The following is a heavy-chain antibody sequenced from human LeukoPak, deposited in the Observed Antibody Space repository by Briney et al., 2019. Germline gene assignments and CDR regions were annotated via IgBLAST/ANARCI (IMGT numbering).Heavy chain of an antibody. D-gene: IGHD2-21*02. V-gene: IGHV4-59*12. CDR3: ARDEGAYCGGDCYSEGFDY. CDR2: IYYSGST. CDR1: GGSISSYY. Sequence: SETLSLTCTVSGGSISSYYWSWIRQPPGKGLEWIGYIYYSGSTNYNPSLKSRVTISVDTSKNQFSLKLSSVTAADTAVYYCARDEGAYCGGDCYSEGFDYWGQGTLVTVSS. J-gene: IGHJ4*02.